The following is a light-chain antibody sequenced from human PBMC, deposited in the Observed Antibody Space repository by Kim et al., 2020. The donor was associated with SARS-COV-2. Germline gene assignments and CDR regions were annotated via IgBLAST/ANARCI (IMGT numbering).Light chain of an antibody. CDR1: ISNIGAGYD. Sequence: VTFSCTGGISNIGAGYDVHWYQQLPGTAPKLLIYANINRPSGVPDRFSASKSGASASLAITGLQAEYEADYYCQSYDSSLSGSRVFGGGTQLTVL. CDR3: QSYDSSLSGSRV. CDR2: ANI. V-gene: IGLV1-40*01. J-gene: IGLJ2*01.